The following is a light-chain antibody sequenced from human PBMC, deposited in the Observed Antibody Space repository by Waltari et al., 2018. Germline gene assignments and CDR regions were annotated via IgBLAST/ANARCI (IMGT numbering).Light chain of an antibody. V-gene: IGLV6-57*03. J-gene: IGLJ2*01. CDR2: EDN. CDR1: SGSIASNY. CDR3: QSYDSSNQDVV. Sequence: NFMLTQPHSVSESPGKTVTISCTRSSGSIASNYVQWYQQRPGSAPTTVIYEDNQRPSGVPGRFSGSIDSSSNSASLTISGLKTEDEADYYCQSYDSSNQDVVFGGGTKLTVL.